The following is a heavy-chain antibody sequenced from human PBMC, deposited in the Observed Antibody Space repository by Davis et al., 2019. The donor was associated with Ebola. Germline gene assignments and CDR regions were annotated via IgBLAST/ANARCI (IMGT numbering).Heavy chain of an antibody. CDR3: ATDWGETYSGSAY. CDR1: GFTFSSYA. D-gene: IGHD1-26*01. V-gene: IGHV3-30-3*01. Sequence: GESLKISCAASGFTFSSYAMHWVRQAPGKGLEWVAVISYDGSNKYYADSVKGRFTISRDNSKNTLYLQMNSLRAEDTAVYYCATDWGETYSGSAYWGQGTTVTVSS. CDR2: ISYDGSNK. J-gene: IGHJ6*02.